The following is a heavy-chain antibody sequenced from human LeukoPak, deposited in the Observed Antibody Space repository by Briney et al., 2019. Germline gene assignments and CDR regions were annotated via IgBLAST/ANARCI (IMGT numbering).Heavy chain of an antibody. CDR1: GFTFSSYG. CDR3: TRYYYDSSGYHG. CDR2: IRSKANSYAT. J-gene: IGHJ4*02. Sequence: PGGSLRLSCAASGFTFSSYGMHWVRQASGKGLEWVGRIRSKANSYATAYAASVKGRFTISRDDSKNTAYLQMNSLKTEDTAVYYCTRYYYDSSGYHGWGQGTLVTVSS. V-gene: IGHV3-73*01. D-gene: IGHD3-22*01.